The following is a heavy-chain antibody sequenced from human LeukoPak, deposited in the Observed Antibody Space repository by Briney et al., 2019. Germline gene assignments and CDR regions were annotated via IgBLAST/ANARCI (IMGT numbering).Heavy chain of an antibody. D-gene: IGHD3-22*01. CDR1: GYTFTGYY. J-gene: IGHJ1*01. CDR3: ARDYPDYDSSGMINHYFQH. Sequence: ASVKVSCKASGYTFTGYYMHWVRQAPGQGLEWMGIINPSGGSTSYAQKFQGRVTMTRDMSTSTVYMELSSLRSEDTAVYYCARDYPDYDSSGMINHYFQHWGQGTLVTVSS. CDR2: INPSGGST. V-gene: IGHV1-46*01.